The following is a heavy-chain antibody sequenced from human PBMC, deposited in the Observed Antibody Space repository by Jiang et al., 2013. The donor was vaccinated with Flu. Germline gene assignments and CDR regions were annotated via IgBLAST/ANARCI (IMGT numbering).Heavy chain of an antibody. CDR2: IYPGDSDT. D-gene: IGHD3-10*01. V-gene: IGHV5-51*01. Sequence: AEVKKPGESLKISCKGSGYSFTSYWIGWVRQMPGKGLEWMGIIYPGDSDTRYSPSFQGQVTISADKSISTAYPQWSSLKASDTAMYYCARQGYGVLWFGEFPNWFDPWGQGTLVTVSS. CDR3: ARQGYGVLWFGEFPNWFDP. CDR1: GYSFTSYW. J-gene: IGHJ5*02.